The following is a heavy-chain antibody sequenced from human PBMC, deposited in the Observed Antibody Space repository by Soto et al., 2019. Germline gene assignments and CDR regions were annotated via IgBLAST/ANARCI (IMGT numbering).Heavy chain of an antibody. V-gene: IGHV4-39*01. CDR2: IYYSGST. CDR1: GGSISSSSYY. D-gene: IGHD2-15*01. J-gene: IGHJ4*02. CDR3: ARHTPAISISDH. Sequence: QLQLQESGPGLVKPSETLSLTCTVSGGSISSSSYYWGWIRQPPGKGLEWIGSIYYSGSTYYNPSLKSRVTISVDTSHNQFSLKLSSVTAADTAVYYCARHTPAISISDHWGQGTLVTVSS.